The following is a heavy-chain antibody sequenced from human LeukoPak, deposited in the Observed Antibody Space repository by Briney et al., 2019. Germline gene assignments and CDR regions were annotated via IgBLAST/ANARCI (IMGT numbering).Heavy chain of an antibody. CDR1: GYSFTSYW. CDR3: ARYGYCSGGSCYSFDY. J-gene: IGHJ4*02. Sequence: GESLKISCKGSGYSFTSYWIGWVRQMPGKGLEWMGIIYPGDSDTGYSPSFQGQVTISADKSISTAYLQWSSLKASDTAMYYCARYGYCSGGSCYSFDYWGQGTLVTVSS. V-gene: IGHV5-51*01. CDR2: IYPGDSDT. D-gene: IGHD2-15*01.